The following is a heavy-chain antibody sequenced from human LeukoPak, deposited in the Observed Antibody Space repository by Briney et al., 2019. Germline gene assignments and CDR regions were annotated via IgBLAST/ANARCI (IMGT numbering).Heavy chain of an antibody. CDR1: GGSISSYY. CDR3: GAGDSYYFDY. D-gene: IGHD4-17*01. J-gene: IGHJ4*02. CDR2: IYYSGST. V-gene: IGHV4-59*01. Sequence: SETLSLTCTVFGGSISSYYWSWIRQPPGKGLEWIGYIYYSGSTNYNPSLKSRVTISVDTSKNQFSLKLSSVTAADTAVYYCGAGDSYYFDYWGQGALVTVSS.